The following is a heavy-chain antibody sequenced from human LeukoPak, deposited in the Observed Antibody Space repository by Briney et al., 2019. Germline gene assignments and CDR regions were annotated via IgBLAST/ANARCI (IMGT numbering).Heavy chain of an antibody. Sequence: GLSLRLSCAASGFAFSAYAMSWVRQAPGKGLECVSSSISSGGVTYYADSLKGRFTISRDNSKNTVFLQMDSLRAEDSAVYYCAKNAGYSYGLYYFDNWGQGTLVTVSS. J-gene: IGHJ4*02. CDR3: AKNAGYSYGLYYFDN. CDR2: SISSGGVT. D-gene: IGHD5-18*01. V-gene: IGHV3-23*01. CDR1: GFAFSAYA.